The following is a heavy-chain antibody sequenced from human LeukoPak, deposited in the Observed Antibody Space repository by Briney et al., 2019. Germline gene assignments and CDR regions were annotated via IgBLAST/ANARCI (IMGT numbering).Heavy chain of an antibody. CDR3: ARLGTSGDYALDY. V-gene: IGHV1-69*05. CDR2: IIPIFGTA. Sequence: SVKVSCKASGGTFSSYAISWVRQAPGQGLEWMGGIIPIFGTANYAQKFQGRVTITTDEPTSTAYMELSSLRSEDTAVYYCARLGTSGDYALDYWGQGTLVTVSS. CDR1: GGTFSSYA. D-gene: IGHD4-17*01. J-gene: IGHJ4*02.